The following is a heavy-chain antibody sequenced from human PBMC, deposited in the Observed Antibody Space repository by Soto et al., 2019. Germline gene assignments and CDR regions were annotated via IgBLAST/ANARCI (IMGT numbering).Heavy chain of an antibody. Sequence: SETLSLTCSVSSGSISTHYWSWIRQPPGEGLEWIGYVDYGGSTNYNPSFKSRVTISIDTSKNQFSLKLNSVTAADTAVYYCARDLWGYCGTDCYPLDVWGQGTTVTVSS. CDR1: SGSISTHY. V-gene: IGHV4-59*11. J-gene: IGHJ6*02. D-gene: IGHD2-21*02. CDR2: VDYGGST. CDR3: ARDLWGYCGTDCYPLDV.